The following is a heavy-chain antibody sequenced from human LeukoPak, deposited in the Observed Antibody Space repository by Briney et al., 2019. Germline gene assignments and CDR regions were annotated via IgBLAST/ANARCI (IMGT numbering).Heavy chain of an antibody. CDR3: AKGDISMIPD. J-gene: IGHJ4*02. D-gene: IGHD3-22*01. Sequence: PGGSLRLSCAASGFTVSNNYMSWVRRAPGKGLEWVSVIKSGGDTYYADSVKGRFTISRDNSKNTLSLQMDTLRAEDTAVYYCAKGDISMIPDWGQGTLVTVSS. V-gene: IGHV3-53*01. CDR1: GFTVSNNY. CDR2: IKSGGDT.